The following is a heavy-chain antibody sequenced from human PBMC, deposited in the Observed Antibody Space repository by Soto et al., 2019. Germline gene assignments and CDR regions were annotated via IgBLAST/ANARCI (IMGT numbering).Heavy chain of an antibody. CDR1: GFIFSDYA. CDR3: AKARHSTSWYGLEADF. J-gene: IGHJ4*02. CDR2: ISYGGDNK. D-gene: IGHD6-13*01. Sequence: QVQLVESGGGVVQPGRSLRLSCAASGFIFSDYAMHWVHQAPGKGLGWVAVISYGGDNKYYADSVRGRFAISRDNLKNTLDLQMNSLNPEDTAVYHCAKARHSTSWYGLEADFWGQGTLVTVSS. V-gene: IGHV3-30*09.